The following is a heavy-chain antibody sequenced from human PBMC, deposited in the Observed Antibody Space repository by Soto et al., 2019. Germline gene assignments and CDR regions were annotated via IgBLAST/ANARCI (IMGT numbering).Heavy chain of an antibody. D-gene: IGHD1-26*01. CDR2: IYWNDDK. J-gene: IGHJ4*02. CDR1: GFSLSTSGVG. Sequence: QITLKESGPTLVKPTQTLTLTCTFSGFSLSTSGVGVGWIRQPPGKALEWLALIYWNDDKRYSPSLKSRLTIPKDASKNQVVLTMTNMDPVDTATYYCAQTRGGNYYAGHLFDYWGQGSLVTVSS. CDR3: AQTRGGNYYAGHLFDY. V-gene: IGHV2-5*01.